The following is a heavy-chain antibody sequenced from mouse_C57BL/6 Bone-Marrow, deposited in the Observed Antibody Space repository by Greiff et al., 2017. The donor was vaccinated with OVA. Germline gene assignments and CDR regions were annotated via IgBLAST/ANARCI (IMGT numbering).Heavy chain of an antibody. Sequence: VQLQQSGAELVMPGASVKLSCKASGYTFTSYWMHWVKQRPGQGLEWIGEIDPSDSYTNYNQKFKGKSTLTVDKSSSTAYMQLSSLTSEDSAVYYCARSGSPWYFDVWGTGTTVTVSS. CDR2: IDPSDSYT. J-gene: IGHJ1*03. CDR1: GYTFTSYW. V-gene: IGHV1-69*01. CDR3: ARSGSPWYFDV. D-gene: IGHD1-1*01.